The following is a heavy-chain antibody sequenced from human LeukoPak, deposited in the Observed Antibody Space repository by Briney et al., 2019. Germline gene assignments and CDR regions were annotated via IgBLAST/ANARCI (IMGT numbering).Heavy chain of an antibody. CDR1: GGSFSGYY. D-gene: IGHD3-22*01. J-gene: IGHJ4*02. CDR3: ATLGEYYDSSGYYYN. V-gene: IGHV4-34*01. CDR2: INHSEST. Sequence: SETLSLTCAAYGGSFSGYYWSWIRQPPGKGLEWIGEINHSESTNYNPSLKSRVTISVDTSKNQFSLKLTSVTAADTAVYYCATLGEYYDSSGYYYNWGQGTLVTVSS.